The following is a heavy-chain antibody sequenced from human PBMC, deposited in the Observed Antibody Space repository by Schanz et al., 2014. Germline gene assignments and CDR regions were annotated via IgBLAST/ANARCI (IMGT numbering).Heavy chain of an antibody. CDR2: ISSSSSTI. Sequence: EQVLESGGGLVQPGGSLRLSCAASGFTFSSYSMNWVRQAPGKGLEWVSYISSSSSTIYYADSVKGRFTISRDNAKNSLYLQMNSLRDEDTAVYYCARDSDRATMVRTYNWFDPWGQGTLVTVSS. CDR1: GFTFSSYS. J-gene: IGHJ5*02. D-gene: IGHD3-10*01. CDR3: ARDSDRATMVRTYNWFDP. V-gene: IGHV3-48*02.